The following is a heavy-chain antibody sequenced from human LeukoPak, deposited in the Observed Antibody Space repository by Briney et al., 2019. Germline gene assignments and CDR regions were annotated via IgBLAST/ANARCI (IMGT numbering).Heavy chain of an antibody. J-gene: IGHJ4*02. Sequence: SVKVSCKASGGTFSSYAISWVRQAPGQGLEWLGGIIPIFGTANYAQKFQGRVTITTDESTSTAYMELSSLRSEYTAVHYCARGSIVDTAMVSYFDYWGQGTLVTVSS. CDR2: IIPIFGTA. D-gene: IGHD5-18*01. V-gene: IGHV1-69*05. CDR1: GGTFSSYA. CDR3: ARGSIVDTAMVSYFDY.